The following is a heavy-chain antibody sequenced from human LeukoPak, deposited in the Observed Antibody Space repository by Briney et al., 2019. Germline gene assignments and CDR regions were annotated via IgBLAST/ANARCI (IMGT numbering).Heavy chain of an antibody. D-gene: IGHD3-9*01. J-gene: IGHJ4*02. CDR2: INPNSGGT. Sequence: ASVKVSCKASGYTFTGYYMHWVRQAPGQGLEWMGWINPNSGGTNYAQKFQGRVTMTRDTSISTAYMELSRLRSDDTAVYYCARVLRGNVLRYFDRSLNYWGQGTLVTVSS. CDR3: ARVLRGNVLRYFDRSLNY. CDR1: GYTFTGYY. V-gene: IGHV1-2*02.